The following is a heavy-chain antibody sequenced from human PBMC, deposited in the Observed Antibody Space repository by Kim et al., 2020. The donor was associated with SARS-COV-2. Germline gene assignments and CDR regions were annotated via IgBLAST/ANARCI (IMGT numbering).Heavy chain of an antibody. D-gene: IGHD2-15*01. CDR1: GFTVGRND. CDR3: GRKTGSGGHGDC. J-gene: IGHJ4*03. V-gene: IGHV3-53*01. CDR2: IYSDGNT. Sequence: GGSLRLSCAVSGFTVGRNDMPWVRQAPGKGLEWVSLIYSDGNTNYADAVVDRFSISSDDTTNKPLLLMINLRADEATAYYCGRKTGSGGHGDCLGHWTL.